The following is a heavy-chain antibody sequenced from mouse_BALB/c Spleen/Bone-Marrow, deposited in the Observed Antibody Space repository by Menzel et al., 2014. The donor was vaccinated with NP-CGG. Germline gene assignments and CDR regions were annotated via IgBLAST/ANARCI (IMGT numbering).Heavy chain of an antibody. Sequence: EVHLVESGGGLVKPGGSLKLSCAVSGFTFSRYAMSWVRQTPEKRLEWVASISSGGSTYYPDSVKGRFTISRDNARNILYLQMSSLRSEDTAMYYCARGYDDSNYDWFFDVWGAGTTVTVSS. D-gene: IGHD1-1*01. CDR3: ARGYDDSNYDWFFDV. CDR1: GFTFSRYA. J-gene: IGHJ1*01. V-gene: IGHV5-6-5*01. CDR2: ISSGGST.